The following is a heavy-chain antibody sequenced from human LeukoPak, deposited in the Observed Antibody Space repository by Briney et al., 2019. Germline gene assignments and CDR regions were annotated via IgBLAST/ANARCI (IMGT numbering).Heavy chain of an antibody. D-gene: IGHD3-3*01. V-gene: IGHV4-34*01. CDR3: ARTKHDFWSGSPKYSDY. J-gene: IGHJ4*02. CDR1: GFTFSSYS. Sequence: GSLRLSCAASGFTFSSYSMTWVRQPPGKGLEWIGEINHSGSTNYNPSLKSRVTISVDTSKNQFSLKLSSVTAADTAVYYCARTKHDFWSGSPKYSDYWGQGTLVTVSS. CDR2: INHSGST.